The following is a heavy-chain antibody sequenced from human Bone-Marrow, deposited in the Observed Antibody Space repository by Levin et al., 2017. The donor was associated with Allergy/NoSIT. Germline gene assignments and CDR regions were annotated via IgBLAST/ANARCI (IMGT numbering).Heavy chain of an antibody. D-gene: IGHD2-2*01. J-gene: IGHJ4*02. V-gene: IGHV4-59*01. CDR1: GGSITPYY. Sequence: SQTLSLTCSVSGGSITPYYWSWLRQPPGKGLEWIGYIYYIGKTTYSPSLTSRVTISLDTSRNQFSLSLNSVTAADTAVYYCARGNKKGTSFDHWGQGSLVTVSS. CDR3: ARGNKKGTSFDH. CDR2: IYYIGKT.